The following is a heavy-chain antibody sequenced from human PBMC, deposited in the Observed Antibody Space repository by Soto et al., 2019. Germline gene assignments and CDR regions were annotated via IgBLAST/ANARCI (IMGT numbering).Heavy chain of an antibody. CDR2: ISSSSSTI. D-gene: IGHD3-9*01. CDR3: ARELYDILTGYHDFYYMDV. Sequence: GESLKISCAASGFTFSSYSMNWVRQAPGKGLEWVSYISSSSSTIYYADSVKGRFTISRDNAKNSLYLQMNSLRAEDTAVYYCARELYDILTGYHDFYYMDVWGKGTTVTVSS. V-gene: IGHV3-48*01. CDR1: GFTFSSYS. J-gene: IGHJ6*03.